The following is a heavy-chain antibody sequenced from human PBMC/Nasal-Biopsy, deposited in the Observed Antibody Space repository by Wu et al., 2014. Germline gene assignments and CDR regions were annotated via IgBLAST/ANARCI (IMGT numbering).Heavy chain of an antibody. V-gene: IGHV3-9*01. Sequence: RLSCAASGFTFDDYAMHWVRQAPGKGLEWVSGISWNSGSIGYADSVKGRFTISRDNAKNSLYLQMNSLRAEDTALYYCAKGIGDGGLTGADYWGQGTLVTVSS. D-gene: IGHD3-9*01. CDR3: AKGIGDGGLTGADY. CDR2: ISWNSGSI. J-gene: IGHJ4*02. CDR1: GFTFDDYA.